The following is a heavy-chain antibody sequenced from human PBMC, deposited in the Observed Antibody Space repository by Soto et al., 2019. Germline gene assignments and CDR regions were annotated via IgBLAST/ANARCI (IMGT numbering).Heavy chain of an antibody. CDR1: GFTFSNAW. V-gene: IGHV3-15*01. J-gene: IGHJ4*02. D-gene: IGHD6-13*01. CDR2: SKSNTDGGTT. CDR3: TGSSWDGF. Sequence: EVQLVESGGGLVKPGGSLRLSCAASGFTFSNAWMSWVRQAPGKGLEWVGRSKSNTDGGTTDYAAPVKGRFTISRDDSKNTLYLEINSLKIEDTAVYYCTGSSWDGFWGQGTLVTVSS.